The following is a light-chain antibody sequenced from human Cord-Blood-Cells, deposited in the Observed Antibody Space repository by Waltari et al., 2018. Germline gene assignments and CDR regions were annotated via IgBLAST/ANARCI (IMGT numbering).Light chain of an antibody. CDR3: CSYAGSSTFYV. V-gene: IGLV2-23*01. CDR1: SSDVGSYNL. CDR2: EGS. J-gene: IGLJ1*01. Sequence: QSALTQPASVSGAPGQSITISRPRTSSDVGSYNLVSWYQQHPGNAPKLMIYEGSKRPSGVSNRFSGSKSGNTASLTISGLQAEDEADYYCCSYAGSSTFYVFGTGTKVTVL.